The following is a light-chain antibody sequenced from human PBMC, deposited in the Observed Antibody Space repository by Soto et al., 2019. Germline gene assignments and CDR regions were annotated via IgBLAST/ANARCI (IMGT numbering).Light chain of an antibody. V-gene: IGKV3-11*01. CDR2: DAS. Sequence: EIVLTQSPATLSLSPGERATLSCRASQSVSSYLAWYQQKPGQAPRLLIYDASNRATGIPARFSGSGSGTDFTLTTSSLEPEDFAVYYCQQRSNWLGTFGPGTKEDIK. CDR3: QQRSNWLGT. CDR1: QSVSSY. J-gene: IGKJ3*01.